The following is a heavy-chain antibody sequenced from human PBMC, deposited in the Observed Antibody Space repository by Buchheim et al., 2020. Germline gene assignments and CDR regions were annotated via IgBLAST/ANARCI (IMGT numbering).Heavy chain of an antibody. CDR2: ISGSGDST. D-gene: IGHD3-3*01. J-gene: IGHJ4*02. CDR3: ARALEVYDFWSGYATYFDY. CDR1: GFTFSSYA. Sequence: EVQLLESGGGLVQPGGSLRLSCTASGFTFSSYAMIWVRQAPGKGLEWVSVISGSGDSTYYADSMKGRFTISRDNSKNLLYLQMNSLRAEDTAVYYCARALEVYDFWSGYATYFDYWGQGTL. V-gene: IGHV3-23*01.